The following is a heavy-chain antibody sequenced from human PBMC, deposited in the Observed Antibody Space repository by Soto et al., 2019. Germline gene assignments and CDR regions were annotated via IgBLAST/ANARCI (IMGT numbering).Heavy chain of an antibody. J-gene: IGHJ6*02. Sequence: EAQLVESGGGLVQPGGSLRLSCAASGFTFSTYWMHWVRQAPGGGLVWVSRIKGDESNTNYADSVKGRFTISRDNAKNTVYLQMNSLRDEDTAVYFCARDHGGSTWFVGVYYFFGMDVWGQGTAVTVSS. D-gene: IGHD6-13*01. V-gene: IGHV3-74*01. CDR1: GFTFSTYW. CDR3: ARDHGGSTWFVGVYYFFGMDV. CDR2: IKGDESNT.